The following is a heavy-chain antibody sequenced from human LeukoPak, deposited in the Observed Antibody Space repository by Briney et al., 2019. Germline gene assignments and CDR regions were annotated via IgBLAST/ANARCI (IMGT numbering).Heavy chain of an antibody. CDR1: GGSISSSSYY. CDR3: ASGPLGFGELLSYYYGMDV. D-gene: IGHD3-10*01. V-gene: IGHV4-39*01. J-gene: IGHJ6*02. Sequence: PSETLSLTCTVSGGSISSSSYYWGWIRQPPGKGLEWIGSIYYSGSTYYNPSLKSRVTISVDTSRNQFSLKLSSVAAADTAVYYCASGPLGFGELLSYYYGMDVWGQGTTVTVSS. CDR2: IYYSGST.